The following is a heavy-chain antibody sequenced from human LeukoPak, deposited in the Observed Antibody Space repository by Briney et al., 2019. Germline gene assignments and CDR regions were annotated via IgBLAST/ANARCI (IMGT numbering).Heavy chain of an antibody. J-gene: IGHJ4*02. CDR2: INPDGAVK. V-gene: IGHV3-7*03. CDR1: GFTFRNYV. CDR3: ARDFAYSRLDS. D-gene: IGHD6-13*01. Sequence: GGSLRLSCAASGFTFRNYVIHWVRQAPGKGLEWVASINPDGAVKYHAHSLKGRFTISRDNAENSLYLQMNSLRAEDTALYYCARDFAYSRLDSWGQGTLVTVSS.